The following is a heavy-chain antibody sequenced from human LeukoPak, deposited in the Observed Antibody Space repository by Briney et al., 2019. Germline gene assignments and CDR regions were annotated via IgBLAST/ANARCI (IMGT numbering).Heavy chain of an antibody. CDR1: GGSFSGYY. CDR2: INHSGST. V-gene: IGHV4-34*01. Sequence: SETLSLTCAVYGGSFSGYYWSWIRQPPGKGLEWIGEINHSGSTNYNPSLKSRVTISVDTSKNQFSLKLSSVTAADTAVYYCAGGLGTILYYYGMDVWGQGTTVTVSS. CDR3: AGGLGTILYYYGMDV. D-gene: IGHD3-3*01. J-gene: IGHJ6*02.